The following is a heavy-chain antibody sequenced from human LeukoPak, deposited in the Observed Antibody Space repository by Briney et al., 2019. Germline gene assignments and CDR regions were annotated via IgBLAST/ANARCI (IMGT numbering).Heavy chain of an antibody. D-gene: IGHD3-22*01. CDR2: ITSSGSNT. Sequence: GGSLRLSCAASGFTFSTYAMSWVRQAPGKGLEWVSLITSSGSNTYYADSVKGRFTISRDNSKSTLYLQMNSLRAEDTAVYFCAKDGDSSGYYWDSWGQGTLVTVSS. J-gene: IGHJ4*02. V-gene: IGHV3-23*01. CDR1: GFTFSTYA. CDR3: AKDGDSSGYYWDS.